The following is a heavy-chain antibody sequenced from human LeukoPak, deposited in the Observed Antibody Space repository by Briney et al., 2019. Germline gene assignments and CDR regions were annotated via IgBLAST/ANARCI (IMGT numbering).Heavy chain of an antibody. CDR1: GYTFTSYD. CDR3: ATRTIFGVDAFDI. D-gene: IGHD3-3*01. Sequence: ASVKVSCKAPGYTFTSYDINWVRQATGQGLEWMGWMNPNSGNTGYAQKFQGRVTITRNTSISTAYMELSSLRSEDTAVYYCATRTIFGVDAFDIWGQGTMVTVSS. CDR2: MNPNSGNT. J-gene: IGHJ3*02. V-gene: IGHV1-8*03.